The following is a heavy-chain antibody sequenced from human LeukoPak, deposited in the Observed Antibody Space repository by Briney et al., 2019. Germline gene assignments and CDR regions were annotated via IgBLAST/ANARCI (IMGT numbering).Heavy chain of an antibody. V-gene: IGHV3-7*04. J-gene: IGHJ4*02. CDR3: ARGDTFSGDC. Sequence: GGSLRLSCAASGFTFSSYSMNWVRQAPGKGLEWVTNKNQDGNEKYYVDSVKGRFTISRDNAKNSLYLQMNNLRADDTAVYYCARGDTFSGDCWGQGTLVTVSS. D-gene: IGHD5-18*01. CDR1: GFTFSSYS. CDR2: KNQDGNEK.